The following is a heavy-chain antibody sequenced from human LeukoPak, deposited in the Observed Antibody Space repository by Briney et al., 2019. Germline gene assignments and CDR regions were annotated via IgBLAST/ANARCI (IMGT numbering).Heavy chain of an antibody. CDR1: GYTFINYD. D-gene: IGHD3-10*01. Sequence: ASVKVSCKASGYTFINYDFSWVRQAPGQGLEWMGWISTYNGNTNYAQKLQGRVTMTTDTSTSTAYMELSRLRSDDTAVYYCARVLLGLYYFDYWGQGTLVTVSS. J-gene: IGHJ4*02. CDR2: ISTYNGNT. V-gene: IGHV1-18*01. CDR3: ARVLLGLYYFDY.